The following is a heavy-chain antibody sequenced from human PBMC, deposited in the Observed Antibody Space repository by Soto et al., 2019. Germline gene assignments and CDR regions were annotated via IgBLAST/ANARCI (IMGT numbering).Heavy chain of an antibody. D-gene: IGHD3-3*01. Sequence: QVQLVESGGGVVQPGRSLRLSCAASGFTFSSYAMHWVRQAPGKGLEWVAVISYDGSNKYYADSVKGRFTISRDNSKNTLYLQMNSLRAEDTAVYYCARSFGVVIVSPDYWGQGTLVTVSS. J-gene: IGHJ4*02. CDR2: ISYDGSNK. CDR1: GFTFSSYA. V-gene: IGHV3-30-3*01. CDR3: ARSFGVVIVSPDY.